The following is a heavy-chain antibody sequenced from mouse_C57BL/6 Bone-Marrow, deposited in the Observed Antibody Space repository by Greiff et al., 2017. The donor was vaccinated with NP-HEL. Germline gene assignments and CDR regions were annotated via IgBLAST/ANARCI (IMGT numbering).Heavy chain of an antibody. V-gene: IGHV5-4*03. CDR1: GFTFSSYA. CDR2: ISDGGSYT. Sequence: EVKLVESGGGLVKPGGSLKLSCAASGFTFSSYAMSWVRQTPEKRLEWVATISDGGSYTYYPDNVKGRFTISRDNAKNNLYLQMSQLKSEDTAMYYCARVNWDWFAYWGQGTLVTVSA. D-gene: IGHD4-1*02. CDR3: ARVNWDWFAY. J-gene: IGHJ3*01.